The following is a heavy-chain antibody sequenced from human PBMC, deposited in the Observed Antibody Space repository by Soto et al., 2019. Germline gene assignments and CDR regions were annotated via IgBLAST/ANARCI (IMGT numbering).Heavy chain of an antibody. Sequence: GGSLRLSCGASGFTFSSYSMNWVRQAPGKGLEWVSSISSSSSYIYYADSVKGRFTISRDNAKNSLYLQMNSLRAEDTAVYYCARAKGYSGYDGSSLDYWGQGTLVTVYS. V-gene: IGHV3-21*01. CDR3: ARAKGYSGYDGSSLDY. J-gene: IGHJ4*02. CDR2: ISSSSSYI. CDR1: GFTFSSYS. D-gene: IGHD5-12*01.